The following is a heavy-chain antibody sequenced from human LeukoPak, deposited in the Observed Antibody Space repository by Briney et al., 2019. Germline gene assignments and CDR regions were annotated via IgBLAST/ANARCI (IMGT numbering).Heavy chain of an antibody. D-gene: IGHD2/OR15-2a*01. Sequence: GGSLRLSCAASGFTFSSYSMNWVRQAPGKGLEWVSSISSGGSYIYYADSVKGRFTISGDNAKNSLYLQMNSLRAEDTAVYYCARGVMDGTTPLTKLDCWGQGTLVTVSS. CDR1: GFTFSSYS. CDR3: ARGVMDGTTPLTKLDC. V-gene: IGHV3-21*01. CDR2: ISSGGSYI. J-gene: IGHJ4*02.